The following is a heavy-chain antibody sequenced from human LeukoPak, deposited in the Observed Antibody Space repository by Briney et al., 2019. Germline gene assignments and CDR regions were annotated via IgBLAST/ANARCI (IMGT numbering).Heavy chain of an antibody. CDR1: GGSITSGDYS. D-gene: IGHD3-22*01. J-gene: IGHJ5*02. V-gene: IGHV4-30-4*01. Sequence: NASGTLSLTCTVSGGSITSGDYSWSWIRQPPGKGLEWIGYIYYTGSTYFNPSLESRITISRDTPKNQFSLKLSSVTAADTAVYYCARRRSGSGLFDPWGQGTLVTVSS. CDR2: IYYTGST. CDR3: ARRRSGSGLFDP.